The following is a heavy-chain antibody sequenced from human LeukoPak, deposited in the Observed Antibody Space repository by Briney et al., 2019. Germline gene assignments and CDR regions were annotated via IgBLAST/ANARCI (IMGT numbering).Heavy chain of an antibody. J-gene: IGHJ6*02. V-gene: IGHV4-59*01. CDR1: GGSISSYY. Sequence: SETLSLTCTVSGGSISSYYWSWVRQPPGKGLEWIGYIYDSGSTNYNPSLKSRVTISVDTSKNQFSLKLSSVTAADTAVYYCARGGSGYDSFYYYGMDVWGQGTTVTVSS. CDR3: ARGGSGYDSFYYYGMDV. D-gene: IGHD5-12*01. CDR2: IYDSGST.